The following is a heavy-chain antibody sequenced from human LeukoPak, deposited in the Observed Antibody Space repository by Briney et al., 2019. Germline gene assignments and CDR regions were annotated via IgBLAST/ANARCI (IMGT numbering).Heavy chain of an antibody. J-gene: IGHJ4*02. CDR2: ISYDGSNK. CDR3: ARRSQGIVVLPAALDY. V-gene: IGHV3-30-3*01. Sequence: GGSLRLSCAASGFTFSNYAMNWVRQAPGKGLEWVAIISYDGSNKYYADSVEGRFTISRDNSRNTLYLQMNSLRPEDTALYYCARRSQGIVVLPAALDYWGQGTPVTVSS. CDR1: GFTFSNYA. D-gene: IGHD2-2*01.